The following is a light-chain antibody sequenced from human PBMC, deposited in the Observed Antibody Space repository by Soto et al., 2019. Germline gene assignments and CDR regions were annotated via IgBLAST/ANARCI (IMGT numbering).Light chain of an antibody. CDR3: SSYRSGNTPYV. CDR2: EVN. J-gene: IGLJ1*01. V-gene: IGLV2-8*01. CDR1: SSDVGGYNY. Sequence: QSALTQPPSASGSPGQSVAISCTGTSSDVGGYNYVSWYQQHPGKAPKLMIYEVNKRPSGVPDRFSGSKSGNTASLTISGLRAEDEADYFCSSYRSGNTPYVFGLGTKVTVL.